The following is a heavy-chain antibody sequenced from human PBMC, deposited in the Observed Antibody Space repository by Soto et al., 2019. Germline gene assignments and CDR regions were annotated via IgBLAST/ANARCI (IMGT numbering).Heavy chain of an antibody. J-gene: IGHJ6*02. CDR3: ASSYCGGDCSVLYYYYGMDV. CDR2: ISAYNGNT. CDR1: GYTFSSYG. D-gene: IGHD2-21*02. V-gene: IGHV1-18*01. Sequence: QVQRVQSGAEVKKPGASVKVSCKASGYTFSSYGISWVRQAPGQGLEWMGWISAYNGNTNYAQKLQGRVTMTTDTSTSTAYMELRSLRSDDTAVYYCASSYCGGDCSVLYYYYGMDVWGQGTTVTVSS.